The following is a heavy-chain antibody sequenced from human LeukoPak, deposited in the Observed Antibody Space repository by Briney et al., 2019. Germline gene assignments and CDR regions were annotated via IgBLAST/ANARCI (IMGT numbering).Heavy chain of an antibody. J-gene: IGHJ3*02. Sequence: PSETLSLTCAVYGRSFSGYYWSWIRQPPGKGLEWIGEINHSGSTKYNPSLKSRVTISVDTSKNQFSLKLSSVTAADTAVYYCARGDYYDSSGYYPASDIWGQGTMVTVSS. CDR3: ARGDYYDSSGYYPASDI. D-gene: IGHD3-22*01. CDR1: GRSFSGYY. V-gene: IGHV4-34*01. CDR2: INHSGST.